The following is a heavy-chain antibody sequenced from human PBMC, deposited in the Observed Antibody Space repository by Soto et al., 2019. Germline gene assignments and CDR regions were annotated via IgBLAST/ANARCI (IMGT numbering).Heavy chain of an antibody. J-gene: IGHJ6*02. CDR2: INWNSGSI. CDR1: GFTFADYA. CDR3: AIDMQSAGSYLNVMDV. D-gene: IGHD1-26*01. V-gene: IGHV3-9*01. Sequence: EMQLVESGGNLVQPGRSLRLSCAASGFTFADYAMHWVRQAPGKGLEWVSGINWNSGSIGYADSVKGRLTISRDNAKNSLYLPMNSLRAKDTALYYCAIDMQSAGSYLNVMDVWGQGTTVTVSS.